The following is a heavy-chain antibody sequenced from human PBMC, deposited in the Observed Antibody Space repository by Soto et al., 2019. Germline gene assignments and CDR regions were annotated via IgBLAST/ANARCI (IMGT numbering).Heavy chain of an antibody. V-gene: IGHV3-30-3*01. Sequence: QVQLVESGGGVVQPGRSLRLSCAASGFTFSSYAMHWVRQAPGKGLEWVAVISYDGSNKYYADSVKGRFTISRDNSKKTPHLQMNSLIAEATAVYYWARPKSHSHYSGMDFRRQATTVTVSS. CDR3: ARPKSHSHYSGMDF. CDR2: ISYDGSNK. J-gene: IGHJ6*02. CDR1: GFTFSSYA.